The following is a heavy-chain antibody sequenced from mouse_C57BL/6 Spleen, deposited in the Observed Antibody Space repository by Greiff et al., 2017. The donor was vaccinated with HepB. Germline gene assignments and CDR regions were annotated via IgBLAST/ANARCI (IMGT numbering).Heavy chain of an antibody. CDR2: IDPNSGGT. V-gene: IGHV1-72*01. CDR3: ARTSYYGSSYLYYAIYY. Sequence: QVQLQQSGAELVKPGASVKLSCKASGYTFTSYWMHWVKQRPGRGLEWIGRIDPNSGGTKYNEKFKSKATLTVDKPSSTAYMQLSSLTSEDTAVYYSARTSYYGSSYLYYAIYYWGPGTSVTVSS. D-gene: IGHD1-1*01. J-gene: IGHJ4*01. CDR1: GYTFTSYW.